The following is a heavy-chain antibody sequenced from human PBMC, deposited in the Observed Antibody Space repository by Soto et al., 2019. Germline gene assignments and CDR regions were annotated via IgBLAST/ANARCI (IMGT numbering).Heavy chain of an antibody. Sequence: ASVKVSCKASGYPFTGYYMHWVRQAPGQGLEWMGWINPNSGGPNYAQKFQGRVTMTRDTSISTAYMELSRLRSDDTAVYYCARDYYDSSGSSNYFDYWGQGSLVTVS. V-gene: IGHV1-2*02. CDR2: INPNSGGP. D-gene: IGHD3-22*01. CDR3: ARDYYDSSGSSNYFDY. CDR1: GYPFTGYY. J-gene: IGHJ4*02.